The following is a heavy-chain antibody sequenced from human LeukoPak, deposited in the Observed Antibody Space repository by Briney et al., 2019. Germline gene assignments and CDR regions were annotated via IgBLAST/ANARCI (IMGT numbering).Heavy chain of an antibody. CDR1: GYSISSGYY. D-gene: IGHD6-13*01. V-gene: IGHV4-38-2*01. Sequence: SETLSLTCAVSGYSISSGYYWGWIRQPPGKGLEWIGSIYHSGSTYYNPSLKSRVTISVDTSKNQFSLKLSSVTAADTAVYYCARVRSHSSSWYGNHYFDYWGQGTPVTVSS. CDR3: ARVRSHSSSWYGNHYFDY. J-gene: IGHJ4*02. CDR2: IYHSGST.